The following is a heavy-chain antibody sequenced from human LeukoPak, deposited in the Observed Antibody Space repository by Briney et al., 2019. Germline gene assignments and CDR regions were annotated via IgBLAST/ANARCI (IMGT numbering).Heavy chain of an antibody. CDR3: ARDTDGWYSSSPPGY. Sequence: SETLSLTCAVYGGSFSGYYWSWIRQPPGKGLEWIGEINHSGSTNYNPSLKSRVTISVDTSKNQFSLKLSSVTAADTAVYYCARDTDGWYSSSPPGYWGQGTLVTVSS. CDR2: INHSGST. D-gene: IGHD6-6*01. V-gene: IGHV4-34*01. J-gene: IGHJ4*02. CDR1: GGSFSGYY.